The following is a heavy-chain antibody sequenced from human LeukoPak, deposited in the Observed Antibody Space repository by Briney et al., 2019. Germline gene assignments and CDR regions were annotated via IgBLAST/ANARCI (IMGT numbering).Heavy chain of an antibody. Sequence: PGRSLRLSCAASGFTFRSYAMHWVRQAPGKGLEWVAVVSSDGGNKYYADSVQGRFTISRDNSKNTLYLQMNSLRAEDTAVYYCARDGVGLGILYSDLWGRGTLVTVSS. CDR1: GFTFRSYA. V-gene: IGHV3-30*04. J-gene: IGHJ2*01. CDR2: VSSDGGNK. CDR3: ARDGVGLGILYSDL. D-gene: IGHD7-27*01.